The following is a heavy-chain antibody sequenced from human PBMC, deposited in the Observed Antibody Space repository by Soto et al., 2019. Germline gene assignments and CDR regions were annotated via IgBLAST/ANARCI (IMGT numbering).Heavy chain of an antibody. J-gene: IGHJ6*02. Sequence: SETLSLTCTVSGGSISSYYWSWFRQPPGKGLEWIGYIYYSGSTYYNPSLKSRVTISVDTSKNQFSLKLSSVTAADTAVYYCARPRGRDNYGMDVWGQGTTVTVSS. CDR1: GGSISSYY. CDR2: IYYSGST. V-gene: IGHV4-59*04. CDR3: ARPRGRDNYGMDV.